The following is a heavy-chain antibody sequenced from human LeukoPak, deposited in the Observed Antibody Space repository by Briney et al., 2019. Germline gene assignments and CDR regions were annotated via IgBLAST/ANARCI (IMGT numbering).Heavy chain of an antibody. CDR3: ARGDLRVLFDY. CDR2: IWYDGSNK. CDR1: GYTFSSYG. J-gene: IGHJ4*02. Sequence: GGSLRLSCAASGYTFSSYGMPWVRQAPGKGLEWVAVIWYDGSNKYYADSVKGRFTISRDNSKNTLYLQMNSLRAEDTAVYYCARGDLRVLFDYWGQGTLVTVSS. V-gene: IGHV3-33*01.